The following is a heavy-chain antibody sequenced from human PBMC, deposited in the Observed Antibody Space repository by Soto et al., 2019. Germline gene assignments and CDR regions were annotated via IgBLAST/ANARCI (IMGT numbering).Heavy chain of an antibody. Sequence: LTCTVSGGSISSYYWSWIRQPAGKGLEWIGEINHSGGTNYNSSLKSRVTISVDTSKNQFSLILYSVTAADTAVYYCARESGGYYDSSGYYKTRSYGMDVWGQGTTVTVSS. V-gene: IGHV4-59*12. D-gene: IGHD3-22*01. CDR1: GGSISSYY. CDR3: ARESGGYYDSSGYYKTRSYGMDV. J-gene: IGHJ6*02. CDR2: INHSGGT.